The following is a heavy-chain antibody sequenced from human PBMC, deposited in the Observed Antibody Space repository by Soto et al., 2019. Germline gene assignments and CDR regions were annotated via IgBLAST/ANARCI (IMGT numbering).Heavy chain of an antibody. Sequence: GALRLSCAASGFNVNSDYMNWVRQTPGKGLEWVASIYSGETTYYADSVRGRFTISSDKSKNTLYFQLSSLRIEDTAVYYCTRDGRGLGRLSLFEYWGQGVLVTVPQ. J-gene: IGHJ4*02. V-gene: IGHV3-53*01. CDR1: GFNVNSDY. D-gene: IGHD2-21*02. CDR3: TRDGRGLGRLSLFEY. CDR2: IYSGETT.